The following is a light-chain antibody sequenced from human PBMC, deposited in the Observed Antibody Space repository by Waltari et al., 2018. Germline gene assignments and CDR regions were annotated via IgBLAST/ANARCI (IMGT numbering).Light chain of an antibody. J-gene: IGLJ3*02. Sequence: QAVVTQEASLTVSPGGTVTLPCGSSTGAVTSGHSPSWFHQKPGQAPRTLIYEINKKPSWTPARFSGSLLGGKAALTLSGAQPEDEADYYCLLSSNGGRVFGGGTKLTVL. V-gene: IGLV7-46*01. CDR1: TGAVTSGHS. CDR3: LLSSNGGRV. CDR2: EIN.